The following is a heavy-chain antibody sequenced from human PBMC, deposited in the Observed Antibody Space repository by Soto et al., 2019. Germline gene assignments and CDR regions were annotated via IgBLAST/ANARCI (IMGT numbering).Heavy chain of an antibody. CDR2: ISWNSGSI. CDR1: GFTFDDYA. Sequence: GGSLRLSCAASGFTFDDYAMHWVRQAPGKGLEWVSGISWNSGSIGYADSVKGRFTISRDNAKNSLYLQMNSLRAEDTALYYCAKEEIDYYGMDVRGQGASVTVS. D-gene: IGHD3-22*01. V-gene: IGHV3-9*01. J-gene: IGHJ6*02. CDR3: AKEEIDYYGMDV.